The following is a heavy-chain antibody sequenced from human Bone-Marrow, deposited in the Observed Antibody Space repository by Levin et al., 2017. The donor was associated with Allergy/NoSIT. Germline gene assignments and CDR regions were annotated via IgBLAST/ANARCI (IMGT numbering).Heavy chain of an antibody. D-gene: IGHD2-15*01. Sequence: GGSLRLSCAASGFTFDDYAMHWVRQAPGKCLEWVSGISWNSGSRGYADSVKGRFTISRDNAKNSLYLQMNSLRPEDTALYYCARDKRAATPYYLDDWGQGTLVTVSS. CDR1: GFTFDDYA. CDR3: ARDKRAATPYYLDD. J-gene: IGHJ4*02. CDR2: ISWNSGSR. V-gene: IGHV3-9*01.